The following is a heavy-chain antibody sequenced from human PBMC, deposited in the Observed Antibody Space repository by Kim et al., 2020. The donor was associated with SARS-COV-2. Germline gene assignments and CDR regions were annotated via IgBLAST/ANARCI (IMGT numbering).Heavy chain of an antibody. J-gene: IGHJ6*02. D-gene: IGHD6-13*01. CDR2: ISSNGGST. CDR3: VKDIIAAAGTDYYGMDV. Sequence: GSLRLSCSASGFTFSSYAMHWVRQAPGKGLEYVSAISSNGGSTYYADSVKGRFTISRDNSKNTLYLQMSSLRAEDTAVYYCVKDIIAAAGTDYYGMDVWGQGTTVTVSS. CDR1: GFTFSSYA. V-gene: IGHV3-64D*09.